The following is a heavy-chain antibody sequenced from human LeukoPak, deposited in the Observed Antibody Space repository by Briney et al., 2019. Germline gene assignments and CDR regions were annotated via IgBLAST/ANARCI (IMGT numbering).Heavy chain of an antibody. J-gene: IGHJ4*02. CDR2: IGTSSSTI. D-gene: IGHD4-23*01. V-gene: IGHV3-48*02. CDR1: GFTFSSYG. CDR3: ARHDYGGNSGDY. Sequence: GGSLRLSCAASGFTFSSYGMNWVRQTPGKGLDRVSYIGTSSSTIYYADSVKGRFTISRDSAKYSLYLQMNSLRDEDTAVYYWARHDYGGNSGDYWGQGTLVTVSS.